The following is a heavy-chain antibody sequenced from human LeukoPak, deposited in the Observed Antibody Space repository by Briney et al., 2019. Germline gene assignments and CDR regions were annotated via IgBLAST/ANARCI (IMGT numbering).Heavy chain of an antibody. V-gene: IGHV3-30*18. CDR1: GFTFSSYG. D-gene: IGHD5-18*01. CDR3: AKDFGSYGFDY. Sequence: PGRSLRLSCAASGFTFSSYGMHWVRQAPGKGLEWVAVISYEGSNKYYADSVKGRFTISRDNSKNTLYLQMNSLRAEDTAVYYCAKDFGSYGFDYWGQGTLVTVSS. J-gene: IGHJ4*02. CDR2: ISYEGSNK.